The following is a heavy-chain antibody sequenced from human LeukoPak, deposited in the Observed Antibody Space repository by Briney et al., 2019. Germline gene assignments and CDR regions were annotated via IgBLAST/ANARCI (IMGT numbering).Heavy chain of an antibody. CDR1: GYTFTSYD. V-gene: IGHV1-8*01. CDR3: ARGGGYSGSNWFDP. D-gene: IGHD5-12*01. J-gene: IGHJ5*02. CDR2: MNPNSGNT. Sequence: ASVKVSRKASGYTFTSYDINWVRQATGQGLEWMGWMNPNSGNTGYAQKFQGKVTMTRNTSISTAYMELSSLRSEDTAVYYCARGGGYSGSNWFDPWGQGTLVTVSS.